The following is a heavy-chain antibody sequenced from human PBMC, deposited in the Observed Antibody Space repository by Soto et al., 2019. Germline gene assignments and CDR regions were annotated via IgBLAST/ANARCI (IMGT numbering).Heavy chain of an antibody. D-gene: IGHD2-2*01. CDR1: GYSFNVYG. Sequence: QVQLVQSGAEVKQPGASVRVSCEASGYSFNVYGINWVRQAPGQSLEWMGWIGASGRTRFSAKFQGRITLTRDAYASAAYMEMSSLRSEDTAVYYCARALGSPWVQLKFDFWGHGTLVTVSS. CDR3: ARALGSPWVQLKFDF. V-gene: IGHV1-3*01. CDR2: IGASGRT. J-gene: IGHJ4*01.